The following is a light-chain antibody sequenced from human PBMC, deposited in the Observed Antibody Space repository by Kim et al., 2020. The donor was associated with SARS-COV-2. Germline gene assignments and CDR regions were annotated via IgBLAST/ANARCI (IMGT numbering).Light chain of an antibody. J-gene: IGKJ4*01. CDR1: QSISIY. Sequence: SASVGDRVTITCRASQSISIYLHWYQQKPGRAPKLMIYAASSLQSGAPSRFSGSGSGTDFTLTISSLQREDFATYYCQQGYSSPLTFGGGTKVESK. CDR3: QQGYSSPLT. V-gene: IGKV1-39*01. CDR2: AAS.